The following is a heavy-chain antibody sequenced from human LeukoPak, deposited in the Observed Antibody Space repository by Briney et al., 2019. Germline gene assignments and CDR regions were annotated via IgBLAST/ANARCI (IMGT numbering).Heavy chain of an antibody. Sequence: ASVKVSCKASGGTFSSYAISWVRQAPGQGLEWMGGIIPIFGTANYAQKFQGRVTITADESTSTAYMELSSLRSEDTAVYYCARGYSSGWYYYYGMDVWGQGTTVTVSS. V-gene: IGHV1-69*01. J-gene: IGHJ6*02. CDR2: IIPIFGTA. D-gene: IGHD6-19*01. CDR1: GGTFSSYA. CDR3: ARGYSSGWYYYYGMDV.